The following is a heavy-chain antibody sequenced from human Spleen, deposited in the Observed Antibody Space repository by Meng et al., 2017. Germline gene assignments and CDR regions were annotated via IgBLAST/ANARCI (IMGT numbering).Heavy chain of an antibody. CDR1: GDSVSNSYW. V-gene: IGHV4-4*02. CDR3: VRSSGWVRTGFDP. Sequence: QVQLQESGPGLVVPSGTLSLTCAVSGDSVSNSYWWGWVRQPPGKGLEWIGEIYHSGSTNYNPSLKSRVTISVDKSKNQFSLKVTSVTAADTAVYYCVRSSGWVRTGFDPWGQGTLVTVSS. CDR2: IYHSGST. J-gene: IGHJ5*02. D-gene: IGHD6-19*01.